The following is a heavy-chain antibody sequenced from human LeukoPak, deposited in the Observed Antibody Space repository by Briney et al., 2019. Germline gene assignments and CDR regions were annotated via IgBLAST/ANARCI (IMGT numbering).Heavy chain of an antibody. CDR1: GFTFSNFW. CDR3: AREGPMTRSGSYDY. J-gene: IGHJ4*02. D-gene: IGHD1-26*01. V-gene: IGHV3-7*05. Sequence: QTGGSLRLSCSASGFTFSNFWMAWVRQAPGKGLEWVTNISHDGSEKYCVDSVKGRFTISRDNAKNSLYLQMNSLRADDTAVYYCAREGPMTRSGSYDYWGRGTLVTVSS. CDR2: ISHDGSEK.